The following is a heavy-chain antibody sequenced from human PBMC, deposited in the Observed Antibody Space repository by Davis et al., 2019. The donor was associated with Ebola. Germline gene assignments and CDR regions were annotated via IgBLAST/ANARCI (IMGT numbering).Heavy chain of an antibody. Sequence: GESLKISCAASGFTFSSYAMSWVRQAPGKGLEWVASLKQDGSEKYYVDSVKGRFTISRDNAKNSLYLQMNSLRAEDTAVYYCARDVVGASFHWGQGTLVTVSS. CDR2: LKQDGSEK. V-gene: IGHV3-7*01. CDR3: ARDVVGASFH. J-gene: IGHJ4*02. CDR1: GFTFSSYA. D-gene: IGHD1-26*01.